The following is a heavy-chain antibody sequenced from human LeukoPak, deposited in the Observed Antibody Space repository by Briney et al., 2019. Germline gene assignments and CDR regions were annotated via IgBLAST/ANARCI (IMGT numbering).Heavy chain of an antibody. D-gene: IGHD1-26*01. Sequence: GSLRLSCAASGFTFSSYGMHWVRPAPGKGLEWVAVISYDGSNKYYADSVKGRFTISRDNSKNTLYLQMNSLRAEDTAVYYCAKDHVGHGGATIIDYWGQGTLVTVSS. V-gene: IGHV3-30*18. CDR3: AKDHVGHGGATIIDY. CDR2: ISYDGSNK. J-gene: IGHJ4*02. CDR1: GFTFSSYG.